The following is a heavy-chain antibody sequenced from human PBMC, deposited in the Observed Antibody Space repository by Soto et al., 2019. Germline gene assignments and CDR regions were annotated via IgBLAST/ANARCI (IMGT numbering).Heavy chain of an antibody. V-gene: IGHV3-30*18. Sequence: QVQLVESGGGVVQPGRSLRLSCVASGFTFSSYGMHWVRQAPGKGLDWVAVISYDGSNTYYADSVKGRFTISRDNSKSALYVQMNSLVAGGTAIYYCAKGVFPLGLQGADYWGQGALVPVSS. D-gene: IGHD7-27*01. CDR1: GFTFSSYG. CDR2: ISYDGSNT. CDR3: AKGVFPLGLQGADY. J-gene: IGHJ4*02.